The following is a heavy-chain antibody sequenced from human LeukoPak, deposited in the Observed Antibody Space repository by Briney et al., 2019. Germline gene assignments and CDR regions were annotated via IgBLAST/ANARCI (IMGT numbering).Heavy chain of an antibody. D-gene: IGHD3-22*01. J-gene: IGHJ4*02. Sequence: PGGPLRLSCAASGFTFSSYAMSWVRQAPGKGLEWVSAISGSGGSTYYADSVKGRFTISRDNSKNTLYLQMNSLRAEDTAVYYCAKPIHYYDNSGYSDWGQGTLVTVSS. CDR3: AKPIHYYDNSGYSD. V-gene: IGHV3-23*01. CDR2: ISGSGGST. CDR1: GFTFSSYA.